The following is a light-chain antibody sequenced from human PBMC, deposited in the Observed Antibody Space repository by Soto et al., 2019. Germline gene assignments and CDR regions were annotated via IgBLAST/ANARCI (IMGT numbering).Light chain of an antibody. CDR2: DAS. CDR3: QQYNHSSFT. J-gene: IGKJ3*01. CDR1: QTISKW. Sequence: DVQMTQSPSTLSASVGDRVTITCRASQTISKWLAWYQQKPGRAPNLLIYDASSLQTWVPSRFSGSGSGTEFTLIINSLQSYDFATYHCQQYNHSSFTFGPGTKVDLK. V-gene: IGKV1-5*01.